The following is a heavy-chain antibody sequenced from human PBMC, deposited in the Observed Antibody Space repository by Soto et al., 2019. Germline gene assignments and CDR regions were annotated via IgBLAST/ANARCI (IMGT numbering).Heavy chain of an antibody. CDR2: ISGSGGST. D-gene: IGHD2-2*01. J-gene: IGHJ4*02. CDR1: GFTFSSYA. Sequence: GGSLRLCCAASGFTFSSYAMSWVRQAPGKGLEWVSAISGSGGSTYYADSVKGRFTISRDNSKNTLYLQMNSLRAEDTAVYYCAKVNLGYCSSTSCWYFDYWGQGTLVTVSS. V-gene: IGHV3-23*01. CDR3: AKVNLGYCSSTSCWYFDY.